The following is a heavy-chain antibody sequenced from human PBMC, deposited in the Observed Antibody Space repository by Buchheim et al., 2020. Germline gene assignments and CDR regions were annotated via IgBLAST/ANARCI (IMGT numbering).Heavy chain of an antibody. CDR3: ATRGAYCSGGSCLAD. V-gene: IGHV3-74*01. D-gene: IGHD2-15*01. Sequence: EMQLVESGGGLVQPGGSLRLSCAASGFTLSRNWMHWVRQAPGKGLVWVSRINSDGTTTTYADSVKGRFTISRDNAKNTVYLQMNRLRAEDTAVYYCATRGAYCSGGSCLADWGQGTL. J-gene: IGHJ4*02. CDR1: GFTLSRNW. CDR2: INSDGTTT.